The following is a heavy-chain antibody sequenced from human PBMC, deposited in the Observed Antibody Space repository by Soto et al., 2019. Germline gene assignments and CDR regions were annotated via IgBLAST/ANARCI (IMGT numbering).Heavy chain of an antibody. J-gene: IGHJ3*02. Sequence: ASVKVSCKASGYTFTSYGISWVRQAPGQGLEWMGWISAYNGNTNYAQKLQGRVTMTTDTSTSTACMELRSLRSDDTAVYYCATRYNWNYGLDAFDIWGQGTMVTISS. V-gene: IGHV1-18*01. D-gene: IGHD1-7*01. CDR1: GYTFTSYG. CDR2: ISAYNGNT. CDR3: ATRYNWNYGLDAFDI.